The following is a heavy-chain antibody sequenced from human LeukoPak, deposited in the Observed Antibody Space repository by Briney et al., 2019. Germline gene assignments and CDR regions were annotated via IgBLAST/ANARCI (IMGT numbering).Heavy chain of an antibody. V-gene: IGHV4-34*01. CDR2: INHSGST. CDR3: ARGGIAARVFYPYYYYMDV. Sequence: PSETLSLTCAVYGGSFSGYYWSWIRQPPGKGLEWIGEINHSGSTNYNPSLKSRVTISVDTSKNQFSLKLSSVTAADMAVYYCARGGIAARVFYPYYYYMDVWGKGTTVTVSS. D-gene: IGHD6-6*01. J-gene: IGHJ6*03. CDR1: GGSFSGYY.